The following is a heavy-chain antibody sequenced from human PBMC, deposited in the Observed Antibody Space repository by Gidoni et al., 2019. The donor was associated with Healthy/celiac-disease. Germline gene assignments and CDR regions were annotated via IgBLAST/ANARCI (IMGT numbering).Heavy chain of an antibody. CDR2: IIPILGIA. J-gene: IGHJ4*02. CDR3: AVGQVRGELQPGFDY. V-gene: IGHV1-69*04. CDR1: GGTFSSYA. D-gene: IGHD3-10*01. Sequence: QVQLVQSGAEVKKPGSSVKVSCKASGGTFSSYAISWVRQAPGQGLEWMGRIIPILGIANYAQKFQGRVTITADKSTSTAYMELSSLRSEDTAVYYCAVGQVRGELQPGFDYWGQGTLVTVSS.